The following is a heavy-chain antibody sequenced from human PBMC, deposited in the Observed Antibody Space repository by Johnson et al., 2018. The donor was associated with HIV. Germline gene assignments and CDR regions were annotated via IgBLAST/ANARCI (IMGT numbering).Heavy chain of an antibody. CDR2: ISYDGSNK. V-gene: IGHV3-30-3*01. CDR1: GFTVSSYA. CDR3: AREGGARDAFDI. Sequence: QLVESGGGLVQPGGSLRLSCAASGFTVSSYAMHWVRQAPGKGLEWVAVISYDGSNKYYADSVKGRFTISRDNYKNTLYLQMNSLRAEDTAGDYCAREGGARDAFDIWGQGTMVTVSS. D-gene: IGHD1-26*01. J-gene: IGHJ3*02.